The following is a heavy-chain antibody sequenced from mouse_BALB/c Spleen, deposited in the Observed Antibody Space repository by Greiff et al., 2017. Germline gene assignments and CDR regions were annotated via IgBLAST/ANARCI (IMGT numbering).Heavy chain of an antibody. CDR2: ISYDGSN. J-gene: IGHJ4*01. D-gene: IGHD1-2*01. Sequence: DVQLQESGPGLVKPSQSLSLTCSVTGYSITSGYYWNWIRQFPGNKLEWMGYISYDGSNNYNPSLKNRISITRDTSKNQFFLKLNSVTTEDTATYYCAREPFIHYYGYERAMDYWGQGTSVTVSS. CDR3: AREPFIHYYGYERAMDY. CDR1: GYSITSGYY. V-gene: IGHV3-6*02.